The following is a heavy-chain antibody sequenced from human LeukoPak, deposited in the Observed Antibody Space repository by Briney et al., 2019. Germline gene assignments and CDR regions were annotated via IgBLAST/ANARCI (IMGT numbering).Heavy chain of an antibody. CDR3: AKAAGRNPRETFLKWFWYFDL. D-gene: IGHD3-3*02. J-gene: IGHJ2*01. CDR2: IYYSGGT. CDR1: GGSISSYY. Sequence: SETLSLTCTVSGGSISSYYWSWIRQPPGKGLEWIGYIYYSGGTNYNPSLKSRVTISVDTSKNQFSLKLSSVTAADTAVYYCAKAAGRNPRETFLKWFWYFDLWGRGTLVTASS. V-gene: IGHV4-59*01.